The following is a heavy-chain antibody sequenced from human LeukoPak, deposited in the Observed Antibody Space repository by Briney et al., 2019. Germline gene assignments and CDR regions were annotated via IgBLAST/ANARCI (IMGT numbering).Heavy chain of an antibody. CDR3: ATSPGVY. V-gene: IGHV4-30-4*01. Sequence: SQTLSLTCTVSGGSISSGDYYWSWIRQPPGKGLEWIGYIYYSGSTNYNPSLKSRVTISVDKSKNQFSLKLSSVTAADTAVYYRATSPGVYWGQGTLVTVSS. J-gene: IGHJ4*02. CDR1: GGSISSGDYY. CDR2: IYYSGST. D-gene: IGHD2-8*01.